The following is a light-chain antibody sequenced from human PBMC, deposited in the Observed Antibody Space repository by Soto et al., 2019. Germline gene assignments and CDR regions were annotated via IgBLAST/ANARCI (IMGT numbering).Light chain of an antibody. CDR2: GTS. J-gene: IGKJ5*01. V-gene: IGKV3-20*01. CDR1: QSVSSSS. Sequence: ETVLTQSPGTLXLSXGEGATLSCRASQSVSSSSLAWYQQRPGQAPRLLIYGTSSRATGIPDRFSGSGSGTDFTLTISRLEPEDFAVYFCQRYGSSPLITFGQGTRLEIK. CDR3: QRYGSSPLIT.